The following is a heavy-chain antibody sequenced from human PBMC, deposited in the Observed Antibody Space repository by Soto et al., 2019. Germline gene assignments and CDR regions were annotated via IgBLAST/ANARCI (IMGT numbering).Heavy chain of an antibody. V-gene: IGHV3-23*01. Sequence: GGSLRLSCAASGFTFSSYAMSWVRQAPGKGLEWVSAISGSGGSTYYADSVKGRFTISRDNSKNTLYLQMNSLRAEDTAVYYCAKGGSEEYYYFYGMDVWGQGTTVNVSS. D-gene: IGHD6-25*01. CDR3: AKGGSEEYYYFYGMDV. CDR1: GFTFSSYA. CDR2: ISGSGGST. J-gene: IGHJ6*02.